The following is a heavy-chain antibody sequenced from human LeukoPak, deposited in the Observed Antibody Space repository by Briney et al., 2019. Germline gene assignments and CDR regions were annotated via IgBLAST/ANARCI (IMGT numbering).Heavy chain of an antibody. V-gene: IGHV4-59*02. J-gene: IGHJ3*01. CDR1: GASVRSHF. CDR3: AKDVSGTYYAFDV. Sequence: PTETLSLTCGVSGASVRSHFWSWVRQTPGMGLEWIGYVSNKGSTAYNPSLRSRVTISLDAPKNEVSLNVRSVSAADTAVYYCAKDVSGTYYAFDVWGRGRTV. CDR2: VSNKGST. D-gene: IGHD1-26*01.